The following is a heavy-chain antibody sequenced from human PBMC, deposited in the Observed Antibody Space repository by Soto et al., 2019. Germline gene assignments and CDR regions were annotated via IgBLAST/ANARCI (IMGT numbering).Heavy chain of an antibody. CDR2: IYHSGNS. J-gene: IGHJ5*02. V-gene: IGHV4-4*02. CDR1: GDSISGSNW. Sequence: QVQLQESGPGLVKPSGTLSLTCAVSGDSISGSNWWSWVRQSPGKGLEWIGEIYHSGNSNYNPSLKGRAIISVDKSKNQFSLRLNSVPAADTAVYYCVRVVWGVPAPGTSGWFDPWGQGTLVTVSS. D-gene: IGHD6-13*01. CDR3: VRVVWGVPAPGTSGWFDP.